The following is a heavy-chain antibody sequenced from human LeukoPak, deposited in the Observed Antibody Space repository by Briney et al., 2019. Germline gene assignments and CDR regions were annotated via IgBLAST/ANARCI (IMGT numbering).Heavy chain of an antibody. CDR3: GRYYVMDV. J-gene: IGHJ6*02. CDR1: GFTFSTYV. CDR2: NSDSGGST. V-gene: IGHV3-23*01. Sequence: GGSLRLSCAASGFTFSTYVMNWVRQAPGKGLEWVSTNSDSGGSTYYADSVKGRFTISRDNSKSTLYLQMNSLRAEDTAVYYCGRYYVMDVWGQGTSVTVSS.